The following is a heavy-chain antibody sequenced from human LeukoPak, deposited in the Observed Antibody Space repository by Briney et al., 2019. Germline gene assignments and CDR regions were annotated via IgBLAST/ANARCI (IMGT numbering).Heavy chain of an antibody. J-gene: IGHJ4*02. CDR2: IRSKAYGGTT. D-gene: IGHD3-10*01. CDR3: TRYRGYFDY. Sequence: GGSLRLSCTASGFTFGDYAINWVRQAPGKGLEWVGFIRSKAYGGTTEYAASVKGRFTISRDDSKSIAYLQMNSMKTEDTAVYYCTRYRGYFDYWGQGTLVTVSS. V-gene: IGHV3-49*04. CDR1: GFTFGDYA.